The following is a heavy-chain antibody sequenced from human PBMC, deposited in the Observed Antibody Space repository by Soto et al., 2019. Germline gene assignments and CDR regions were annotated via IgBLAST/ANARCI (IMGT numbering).Heavy chain of an antibody. CDR2: IIPIFGTA. CDR1: GGTFSSYA. CDR3: ARVDCSSTSCYPHYYYYGMDV. J-gene: IGHJ6*02. V-gene: IGHV1-69*06. D-gene: IGHD2-2*01. Sequence: SVKVSCKASGGTFSSYAISWVRQAPGQGLEWMGGIIPIFGTANYAQKFQGRVTITADKSTSTAYMELSSLRSEDTAVYYCARVDCSSTSCYPHYYYYGMDVWGQGTTVTVSS.